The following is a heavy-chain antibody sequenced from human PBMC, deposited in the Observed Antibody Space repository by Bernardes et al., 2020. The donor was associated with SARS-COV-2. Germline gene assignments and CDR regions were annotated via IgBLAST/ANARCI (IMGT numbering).Heavy chain of an antibody. Sequence: GGSLRLSCAASGFTFSSYAMSWVRQAPGKGLEWVSAISGSGGSTYYADSVKGRFTISRDNSKNTLYLQMNSLRAEDTAVYYCARHFTWIQLWRTYFDYWGQGTLVTVSS. J-gene: IGHJ4*02. CDR3: ARHFTWIQLWRTYFDY. CDR1: GFTFSSYA. CDR2: ISGSGGST. D-gene: IGHD5-18*01. V-gene: IGHV3-23*01.